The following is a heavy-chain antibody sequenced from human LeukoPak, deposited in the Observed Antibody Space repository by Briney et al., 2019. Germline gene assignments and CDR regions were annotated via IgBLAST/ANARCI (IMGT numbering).Heavy chain of an antibody. Sequence: GRSLRLSCAASEITFSSYAMHWVRQAPDKGLEWVALISYDGSNKEFADSVKGRFTISRDNSKNSLYLQMNSLRGEDTAVYYCARGIDYDILAGPPDYWGQGTLVTVSS. V-gene: IGHV3-30*04. CDR1: EITFSSYA. CDR2: ISYDGSNK. CDR3: ARGIDYDILAGPPDY. J-gene: IGHJ4*02. D-gene: IGHD3-9*01.